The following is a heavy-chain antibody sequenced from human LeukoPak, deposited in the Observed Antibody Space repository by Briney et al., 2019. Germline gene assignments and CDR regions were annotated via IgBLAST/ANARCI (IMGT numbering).Heavy chain of an antibody. D-gene: IGHD5-24*01. CDR3: ARGGATKTFDY. CDR1: DFTFTHYG. Sequence: PGGSLRLSCAATDFTFTHYGMDWVRQSPGKGLEWVSYISGYTRTIYYADSVKGRFTISRDNAQNLVFLQMNSLRAEDTSVYYCARGGATKTFDYWGQGALVTVSS. CDR2: ISGYTRTI. J-gene: IGHJ4*02. V-gene: IGHV3-48*04.